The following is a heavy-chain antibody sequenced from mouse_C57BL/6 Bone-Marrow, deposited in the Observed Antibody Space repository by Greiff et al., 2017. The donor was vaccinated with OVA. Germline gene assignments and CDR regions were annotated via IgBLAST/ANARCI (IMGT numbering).Heavy chain of an antibody. CDR3: ARREVYYGNYGAFDY. CDR2: INPNYGTT. D-gene: IGHD2-1*01. J-gene: IGHJ2*01. CDR1: GYSFTDYN. Sequence: VQLQQSGPELVKPGASVKISCKASGYSFTDYNMNWVKQSNGTSLEWIGVINPNYGTTSYNQKLKGKATLTVDQSSSTAYMQLNSLTSEDSAVYYCARREVYYGNYGAFDYWGQGTTLTVSS. V-gene: IGHV1-39*01.